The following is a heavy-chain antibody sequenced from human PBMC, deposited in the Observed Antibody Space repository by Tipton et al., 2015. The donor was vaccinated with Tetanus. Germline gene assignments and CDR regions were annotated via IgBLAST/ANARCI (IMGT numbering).Heavy chain of an antibody. CDR2: LSGSGDST. CDR3: ARRQVEGGAPFDH. D-gene: IGHD3-16*01. CDR1: GGSFSNYY. Sequence: SLRLSCAVYGGSFSNYYWSWIRQPPGKGLEWVSSLSGSGDSTYYVDSVRGRFTISRDNSKNTLYLQMNSLRAEDSAVYYCARRQVEGGAPFDHWGQGTLVTVSS. J-gene: IGHJ4*02. V-gene: IGHV3-23*01.